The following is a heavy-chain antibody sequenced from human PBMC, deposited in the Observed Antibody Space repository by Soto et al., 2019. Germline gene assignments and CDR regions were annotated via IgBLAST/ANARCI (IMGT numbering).Heavy chain of an antibody. J-gene: IGHJ3*02. Sequence: SETLSLTCTVSGVSIISGGYYWILIRQHPGKGLEWIGYIYYSGSTYYNPSLKSRVTISVDTSKNQFSLKLSSVTAADTAVDDGARSELRLAFDIWGQGTRVTVAS. D-gene: IGHD1-7*01. CDR3: ARSELRLAFDI. CDR1: GVSIISGGYY. CDR2: IYYSGST. V-gene: IGHV4-31*03.